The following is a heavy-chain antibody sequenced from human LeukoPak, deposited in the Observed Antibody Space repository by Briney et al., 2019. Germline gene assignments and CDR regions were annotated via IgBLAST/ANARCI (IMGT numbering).Heavy chain of an antibody. Sequence: KPSETLSLTCTVSGGSISSTSSYWGWIRQPPGKGLEWIGSIYYSGSTYYNPSLKSRVTISVDTSKNQFSLKLSSVTAADTAVYYCATGYCSGGSCYSFGYWGQGTLVTVSS. CDR1: GGSISSTSSY. CDR2: IYYSGST. D-gene: IGHD2-15*01. J-gene: IGHJ4*02. CDR3: ATGYCSGGSCYSFGY. V-gene: IGHV4-39*01.